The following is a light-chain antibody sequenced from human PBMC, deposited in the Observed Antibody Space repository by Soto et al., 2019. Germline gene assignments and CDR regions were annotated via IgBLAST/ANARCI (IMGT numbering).Light chain of an antibody. Sequence: SYELTQPPSVSVSPGQTASITCSGDKLGDKYPCWYQQKPGQSPVLVISRDNKRPSGIPARFSGSSSGNTATLTISGTQAMDEADYYCLAWDSSASYVFGTGTKLTVL. V-gene: IGLV3-1*01. CDR2: RDN. CDR1: KLGDKY. J-gene: IGLJ1*01. CDR3: LAWDSSASYV.